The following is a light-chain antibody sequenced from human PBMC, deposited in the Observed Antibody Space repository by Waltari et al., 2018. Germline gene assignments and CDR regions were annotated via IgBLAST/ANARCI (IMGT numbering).Light chain of an antibody. J-gene: IGLJ1*01. Sequence: SYDLTQPPSVSVSPGQTASITCSGDKLGDKFASWYQHKPGQSPVLVIYQATKRPSGIPGRFSGSNSGNTATLTISGTQATDEADYYCQTWDTTTGVFGTGTQVTVL. CDR2: QAT. CDR1: KLGDKF. V-gene: IGLV3-1*01. CDR3: QTWDTTTGV.